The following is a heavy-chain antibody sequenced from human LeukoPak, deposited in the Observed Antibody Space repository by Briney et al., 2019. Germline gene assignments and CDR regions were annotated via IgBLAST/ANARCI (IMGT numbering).Heavy chain of an antibody. CDR1: GFTFSSYG. J-gene: IGHJ4*02. CDR2: IWYDGSNK. D-gene: IGHD5-18*01. CDR3: AKDKNTWIQLWTFDY. Sequence: PGGSLRLSCAASGFTFSSYGMHWVRQAPGKGLEWVAVIWYDGSNKYYADSVKGRFTISRDNSKNTLYLQMNSLRAEDTAVYYCAKDKNTWIQLWTFDYWGQGTLVTVSS. V-gene: IGHV3-30*02.